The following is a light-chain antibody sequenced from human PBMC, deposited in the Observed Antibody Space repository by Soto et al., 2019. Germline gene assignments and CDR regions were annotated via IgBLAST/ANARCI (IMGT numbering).Light chain of an antibody. J-gene: IGLJ3*02. V-gene: IGLV2-14*01. CDR3: TSYTSTSTRV. CDR2: DVS. Sequence: QSALTQPASVSESPGQSITISCTGTSSDVGGYDYVSWYQQHPGKAPKLMIYDVSNRPSGISIRFSGSKSGNTASLTISGLQAEDEADYYCTSYTSTSTRVFGGGTQLTVL. CDR1: SSDVGGYDY.